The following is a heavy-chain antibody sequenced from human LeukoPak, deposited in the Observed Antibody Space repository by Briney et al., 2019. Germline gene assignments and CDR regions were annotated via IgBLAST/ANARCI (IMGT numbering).Heavy chain of an antibody. J-gene: IGHJ4*02. CDR1: GFTFSDYY. CDR3: AREYYYDSSGYFDY. Sequence: MTGGSLRLSRAASGFTFSDYYMSWIRQAPGKGLEWVSYISSSGSTIYYADSVKGRFTISRDNAKNSLYLQMNSLRAEDTAVYYCAREYYYDSSGYFDYWGQGTLVTVSS. CDR2: ISSSGSTI. D-gene: IGHD3-22*01. V-gene: IGHV3-11*01.